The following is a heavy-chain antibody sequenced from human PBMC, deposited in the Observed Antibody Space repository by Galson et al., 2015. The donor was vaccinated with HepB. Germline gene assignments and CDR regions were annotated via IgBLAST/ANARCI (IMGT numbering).Heavy chain of an antibody. CDR2: ICRHGDTT. D-gene: IGHD1-7*01. CDR1: GFTFSHYG. V-gene: IGHV3-33*06. CDR3: AKHKGMELANYCMNV. J-gene: IGHJ6*03. Sequence: SLRLSCAASGFTFSHYGMVWVRQVPGKGLEWMAFICRHGDTTLYADSVKGRFSISRDNSKNTPSLQMSSLRTEDTAIYFCAKHKGMELANYCMNVWGTGTTVTVS.